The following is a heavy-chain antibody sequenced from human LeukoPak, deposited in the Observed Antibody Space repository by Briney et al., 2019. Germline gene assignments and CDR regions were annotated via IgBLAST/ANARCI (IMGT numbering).Heavy chain of an antibody. Sequence: PSETLSLTCTVSGGSISSSSYYWGWIRQPPGTGLEWIGTIYYSGSTYYNPSLKSRVTISVDTSKNQFSLRLSSVTAADTAVYYCAKISGSNSHPFDYWGQGTLVTVSS. V-gene: IGHV4-39*01. D-gene: IGHD1-26*01. CDR1: GGSISSSSYY. J-gene: IGHJ4*02. CDR3: AKISGSNSHPFDY. CDR2: IYYSGST.